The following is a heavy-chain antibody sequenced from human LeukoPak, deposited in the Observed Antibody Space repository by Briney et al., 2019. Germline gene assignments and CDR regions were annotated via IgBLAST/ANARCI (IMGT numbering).Heavy chain of an antibody. D-gene: IGHD5-12*01. V-gene: IGHV3-21*01. Sequence: GGSLRLSCVVSGFNFDNFAMHWVRQPLGKGLEWVSSISSSSSYIYYADSVKGRFTISRDNAKNSLYLQINSLRAEDTAVYYCARDPDSGYDYGTFDYWGQGTLVTVSS. CDR1: GFNFDNFA. CDR2: ISSSSSYI. CDR3: ARDPDSGYDYGTFDY. J-gene: IGHJ4*02.